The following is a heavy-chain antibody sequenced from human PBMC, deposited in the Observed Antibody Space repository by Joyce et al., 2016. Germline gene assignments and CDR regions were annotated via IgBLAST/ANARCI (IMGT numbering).Heavy chain of an antibody. CDR2: ISHDGYR. CDR3: ARIGYGVSLGNGFDP. J-gene: IGHJ5*02. V-gene: IGHV3-30*04. CDR1: GIDISGYA. Sequence: QVHLVESGGGVVQPGNSLRLSCVVSGIDISGYAFNWARQAPGKGLDWVTTISHDGYRRYADSVKGRFTVSRDDSKKMVDLEMNNLRVDDTAIYYCARIGYGVSLGNGFDPWGQGTPVTVSS. D-gene: IGHD2-15*01.